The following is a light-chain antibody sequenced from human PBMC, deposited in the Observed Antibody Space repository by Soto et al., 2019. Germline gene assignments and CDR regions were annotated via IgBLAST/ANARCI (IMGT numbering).Light chain of an antibody. CDR2: EGS. Sequence: QSALTQPASVSGSPGQSITISCTGTSSDVGSYNLVSWYQQHPGKAPKLMIYEGSKRPSGVSNRFSGSKSGNTASLTISGLQAEDEADYYCSSYTSSSTSGYVFGTGTKLTVL. J-gene: IGLJ1*01. V-gene: IGLV2-14*02. CDR3: SSYTSSSTSGYV. CDR1: SSDVGSYNL.